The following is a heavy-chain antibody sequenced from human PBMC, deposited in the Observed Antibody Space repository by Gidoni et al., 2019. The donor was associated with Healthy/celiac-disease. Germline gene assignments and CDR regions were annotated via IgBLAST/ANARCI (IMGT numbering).Heavy chain of an antibody. CDR2: ISSSSSTI. D-gene: IGHD3-22*01. J-gene: IGHJ6*02. V-gene: IGHV3-48*02. CDR1: GFPFSSYS. CDR3: ARLWEDDSSGYDQLYYYYGMDV. Sequence: EVQLVESGGGLVQPGGSLRLSCAASGFPFSSYSMNWVRQAPGKGLEWVSYISSSSSTIYYADSVKGRFTISRDNAKNSLYLQMNSLRDEDTAVYYCARLWEDDSSGYDQLYYYYGMDVWGQGTTVTVSS.